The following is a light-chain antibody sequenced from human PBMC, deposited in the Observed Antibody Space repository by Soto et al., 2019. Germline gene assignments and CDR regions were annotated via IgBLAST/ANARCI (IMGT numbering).Light chain of an antibody. Sequence: DVVMTQSPLSLPVTLGQPASISCRSSQSLVYTNGATYLNWFQQRPGQSPRRLIYLVSYRDSGVPDRFSGSGSGTDFTLKISSVEAEDVAVYYCMQALQTPLTFGGGTKVDIK. CDR3: MQALQTPLT. J-gene: IGKJ4*01. V-gene: IGKV2-30*01. CDR2: LVS. CDR1: QSLVYTNGATY.